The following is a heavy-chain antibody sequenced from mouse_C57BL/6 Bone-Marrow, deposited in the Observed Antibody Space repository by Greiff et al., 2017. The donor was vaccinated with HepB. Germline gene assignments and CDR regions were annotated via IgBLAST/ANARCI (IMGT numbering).Heavy chain of an antibody. D-gene: IGHD2-1*01. Sequence: EVMLVESGGGLVKPGGSLKLSCAASGFTFSSYAMSWVRQTPEKRLEWVATISDGGSYTYYPDNVKGRFTISRDNAKNNLYLQMSHLKSEDTAMYYCADLLWYFDVWGTGTTVTVSS. CDR1: GFTFSSYA. V-gene: IGHV5-4*03. CDR3: ADLLWYFDV. J-gene: IGHJ1*03. CDR2: ISDGGSYT.